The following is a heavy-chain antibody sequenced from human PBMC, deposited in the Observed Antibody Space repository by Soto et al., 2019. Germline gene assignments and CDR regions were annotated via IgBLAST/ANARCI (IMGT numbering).Heavy chain of an antibody. V-gene: IGHV3-23*01. Sequence: LSWGAAEGIFVVIGRAWISKKKGTGLEWVSIMSGSGHTTYYADSVKGRFTISRDNSKKTLYLQMNSLRVEDTAVYYCAKVRDYTSGWYYFDYRGQGPLVTGSS. D-gene: IGHD6-19*01. J-gene: IGHJ4*02. CDR2: MSGSGHTT. CDR1: EGIFVVIG. CDR3: AKVRDYTSGWYYFDY.